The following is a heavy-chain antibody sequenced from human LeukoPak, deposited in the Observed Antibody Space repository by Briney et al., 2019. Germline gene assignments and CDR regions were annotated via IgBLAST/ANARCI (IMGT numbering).Heavy chain of an antibody. CDR2: ISYEGGTQ. CDR1: GVTLSPYV. D-gene: IGHD3-10*01. J-gene: IGHJ5*02. V-gene: IGHV3-30*18. Sequence: SLRLSCAASGVTLSPYVMHWVREAPGKGLEGVAVISYEGGTQHYADSVKGRFIISRDNPRNTLYLQMNILGTEDTAVYYCAKEGTPQVSTWYDLWGQGTQVIVSS. CDR3: AKEGTPQVSTWYDL.